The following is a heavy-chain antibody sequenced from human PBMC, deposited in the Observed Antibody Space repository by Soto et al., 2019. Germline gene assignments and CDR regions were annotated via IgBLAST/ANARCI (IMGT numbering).Heavy chain of an antibody. J-gene: IGHJ5*02. CDR3: ARESGDWPLNWFDP. V-gene: IGHV3-74*01. Sequence: LRLSCAASGSNFSNHWMHWVRQRPAEGLVWVSRITSDGKSKAYAESVKGRFAISRDNAKNTLYLQMNGLTAEDTAVYYCARESGDWPLNWFDPWGQGTLVTVSS. CDR2: ITSDGKSK. CDR1: GSNFSNHW. D-gene: IGHD2-21*02.